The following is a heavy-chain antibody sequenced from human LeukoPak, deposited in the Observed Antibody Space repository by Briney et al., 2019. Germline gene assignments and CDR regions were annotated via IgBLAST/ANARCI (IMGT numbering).Heavy chain of an antibody. CDR3: ARGVAGPHEFDY. V-gene: IGHV3-53*01. CDR2: IYIGGTT. J-gene: IGHJ4*02. CDR1: GLNVSSNY. D-gene: IGHD6-19*01. Sequence: GGSLRLSCAASGLNVSSNYMSWVRQAPGKGLQWGSLIYIGGTTYYAASVKGRFTISRDNSKNTLYLQMNSLRAEDTAMYFCARGVAGPHEFDYWGQGTLVTVSS.